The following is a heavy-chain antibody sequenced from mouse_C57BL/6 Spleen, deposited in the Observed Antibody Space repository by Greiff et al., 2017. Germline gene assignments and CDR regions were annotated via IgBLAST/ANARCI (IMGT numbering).Heavy chain of an antibody. CDR3: VREYYGSSYWYFDV. D-gene: IGHD1-1*01. CDR2: IRSKSNNYAT. J-gene: IGHJ1*03. Sequence: EVQRVESGGGLVQPKGSLKLSCAASGFSFNTYAMNWVRQAPGKGLEWVARIRSKSNNYATYYADSVKDRFTISRDDSESMLYLQMNNLKTEDTAMYYCVREYYGSSYWYFDVWGTGTTVTVSS. V-gene: IGHV10-1*01. CDR1: GFSFNTYA.